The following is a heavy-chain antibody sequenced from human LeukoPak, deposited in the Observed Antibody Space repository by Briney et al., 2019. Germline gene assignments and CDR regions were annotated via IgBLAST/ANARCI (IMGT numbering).Heavy chain of an antibody. CDR1: GGTFSIYA. Sequence: ASVRVSFKASGGTFSIYAISWVRQAPGQGLEWMGGIIPIFGTANYAQKFQGRVTITADESTSTAYMELSSLRSEDTAVYYCARAGVAVASGGWFDPWGQGTLVTVSS. CDR2: IIPIFGTA. V-gene: IGHV1-69*01. CDR3: ARAGVAVASGGWFDP. J-gene: IGHJ5*02. D-gene: IGHD6-19*01.